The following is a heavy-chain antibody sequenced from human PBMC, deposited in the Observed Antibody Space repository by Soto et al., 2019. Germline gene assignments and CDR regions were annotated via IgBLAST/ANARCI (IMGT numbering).Heavy chain of an antibody. Sequence: GGSLRLSCAASGFTFSSYAMHWVRQAPGKGLEWVAVISYDGSNKYYADSVKGRFTISRDNSKNTLYLQMNSLRAEDTAVYYCARTLLHPRFLEWPDVDVWGQGTTVTVSS. V-gene: IGHV3-30*01. CDR1: GFTFSSYA. CDR2: ISYDGSNK. D-gene: IGHD3-3*01. J-gene: IGHJ6*02. CDR3: ARTLLHPRFLEWPDVDV.